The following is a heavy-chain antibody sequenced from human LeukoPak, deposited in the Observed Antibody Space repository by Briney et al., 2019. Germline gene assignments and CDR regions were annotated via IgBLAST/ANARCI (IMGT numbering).Heavy chain of an antibody. CDR3: ASSTSYYYGSGSFYGMDV. CDR2: ISSSSSYI. D-gene: IGHD3-10*01. CDR1: GFTFSSYS. V-gene: IGHV3-21*01. Sequence: GGSLRLSCAASGFTFSSYSMNWARQAPGKGLEWVSSISSSSSYIYYADSVKGRFTISRDNAKNSLYLQMNSLRAEDTAVYYCASSTSYYYGSGSFYGMDVWGKGTTVTVSS. J-gene: IGHJ6*04.